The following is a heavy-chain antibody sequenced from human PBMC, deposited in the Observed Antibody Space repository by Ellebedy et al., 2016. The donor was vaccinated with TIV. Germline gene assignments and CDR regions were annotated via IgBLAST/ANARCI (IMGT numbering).Heavy chain of an antibody. CDR2: IDWDADK. Sequence: SGPTLVKPTQTLTLTCTFSGFSLRTGRLSVSWIRQPPGKALEWLARIDWDADKFYNTSLRTRLTISKDSSENQVVLTMTNMDPEDTATYYCARISGGWGFDYWGQGALVTVSS. J-gene: IGHJ4*02. CDR1: GFSLRTGRLS. CDR3: ARISGGWGFDY. D-gene: IGHD2-15*01. V-gene: IGHV2-70*17.